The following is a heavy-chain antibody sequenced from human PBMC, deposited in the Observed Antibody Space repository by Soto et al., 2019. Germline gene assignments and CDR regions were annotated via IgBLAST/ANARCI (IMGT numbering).Heavy chain of an antibody. CDR1: GGTFSSYG. J-gene: IGHJ4*02. V-gene: IGHV1-69*04. CDR3: AREGYTSSSIHSFLDS. CDR2: IIPFLGTT. D-gene: IGHD6-6*01. Sequence: CKASGGTFSSYGISWVRQAPGQGLEWMGRIIPFLGTTNYAQNFQDRLTVTADTSTNTAFMELSSLRSDDTAVYYCAREGYTSSSIHSFLDSWGQGTLVTVSS.